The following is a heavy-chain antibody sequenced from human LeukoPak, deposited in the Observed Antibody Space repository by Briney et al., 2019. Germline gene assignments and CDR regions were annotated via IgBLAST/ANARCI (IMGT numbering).Heavy chain of an antibody. CDR1: GFTFSSYT. D-gene: IGHD3-16*01. Sequence: QPGGSLRLSCAAYGFTFSSYTMRWVRQAPGKGLEWVSTSGSGGGTYYADSVKGRFTISRDNSKNTLYLQLNGLRAEDTAVYYCAKAGGSYYFDCWGQGTLVTVSS. CDR3: AKAGGSYYFDC. J-gene: IGHJ4*02. CDR2: SGSGGGT. V-gene: IGHV3-23*01.